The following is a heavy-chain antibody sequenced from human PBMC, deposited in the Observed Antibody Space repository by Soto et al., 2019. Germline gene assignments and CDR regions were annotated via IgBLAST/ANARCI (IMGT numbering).Heavy chain of an antibody. CDR2: INPSDGRT. CDR1: GYSFTSYD. V-gene: IGHV1-46*01. CDR3: ARGRFRGSGDL. J-gene: IGHJ5*02. D-gene: IGHD3-10*01. Sequence: ASVKVSCKASGYSFTSYDMHWVRQAPGQGLEWMGLINPSDGRTSYAQKFQARVTMTRDTSTSTVYMDLNSLRSEDTAVYYCARGRFRGSGDLWGQGTLVTVSS.